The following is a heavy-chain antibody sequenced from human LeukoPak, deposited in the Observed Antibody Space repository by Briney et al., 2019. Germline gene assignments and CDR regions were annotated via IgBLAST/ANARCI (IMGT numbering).Heavy chain of an antibody. J-gene: IGHJ6*03. D-gene: IGHD3-3*01. V-gene: IGHV4-38-2*01. Sequence: SETLSLTCVVSGYSISSGYYWGWIRQPPGKVLEWTGSIYHSGSTYYNPSLRSRVTISVDTSKNQFSLKLSSVTAADTAVYYCASLTYYDFWSGSYYMDVWGKGTTVTVSS. CDR1: GYSISSGYY. CDR3: ASLTYYDFWSGSYYMDV. CDR2: IYHSGST.